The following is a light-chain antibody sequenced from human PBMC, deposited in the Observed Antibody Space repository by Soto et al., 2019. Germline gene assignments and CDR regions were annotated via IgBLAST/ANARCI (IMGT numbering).Light chain of an antibody. J-gene: IGKJ2*01. CDR1: QSISTW. Sequence: IPRTQSPSTLSASVGDSVTITCRASQSISTWSAWYQQKTGKAPKLLIYDDSSLQSGVPSRSSGAGSGTELTLTISSLQPDDVATYYCQQYDSYPYTFGQGTKVDIK. CDR3: QQYDSYPYT. V-gene: IGKV1-5*01. CDR2: DDS.